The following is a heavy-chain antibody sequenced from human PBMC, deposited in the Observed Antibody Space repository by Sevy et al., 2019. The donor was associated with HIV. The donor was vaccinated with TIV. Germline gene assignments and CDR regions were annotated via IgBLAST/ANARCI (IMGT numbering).Heavy chain of an antibody. V-gene: IGHV3-23*01. CDR3: AGWRYDSSGSFDAFDI. CDR1: GFTFTSYA. J-gene: IGHJ3*02. CDR2: IYGSGGAT. D-gene: IGHD3-22*01. Sequence: GGSLRLSCKPSGFTFTSYAMSWVRQAPGEGLKRVSTIYGSGGATYYADSVKGRFTISRDNSKNTLYLQMNSLRIEDTAVYYCAGWRYDSSGSFDAFDIWGQGTMVTVSS.